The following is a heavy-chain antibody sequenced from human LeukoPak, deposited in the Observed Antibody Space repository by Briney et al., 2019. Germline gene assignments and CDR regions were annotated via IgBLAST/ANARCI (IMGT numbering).Heavy chain of an antibody. D-gene: IGHD1-26*01. CDR1: GFTFSSYA. Sequence: GGSLRLSCAASGFTFSSYAMSWVRQAPGKGLEWVSSISASGGTIYYADSVKGRFTISRDNSKNTLFLQMKSLRVEHTAIYYCAKGANSDTRYYFDYWGQGSLVTVSS. V-gene: IGHV3-23*01. CDR3: AKGANSDTRYYFDY. CDR2: ISASGGTI. J-gene: IGHJ4*02.